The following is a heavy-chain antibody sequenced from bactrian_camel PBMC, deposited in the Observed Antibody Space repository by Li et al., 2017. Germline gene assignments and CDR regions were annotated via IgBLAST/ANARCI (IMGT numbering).Heavy chain of an antibody. CDR2: VGDDGAT. CDR3: AARRPNLGYCSRDYRHYDY. Sequence: QVQLVESGGGSVQVGGSLRLSCQASGEISRDYCVGWYRQVPGKAREAVALVGDDGATKYAASVKGRFTISQDNAKNTLYLQMDSLKPEDTAKYYCAARRPNLGYCSRDYRHYDYWGQGTQVTVS. CDR1: GEISRDYC. J-gene: IGHJ4*01. V-gene: IGHV3S53*01. D-gene: IGHD2*01.